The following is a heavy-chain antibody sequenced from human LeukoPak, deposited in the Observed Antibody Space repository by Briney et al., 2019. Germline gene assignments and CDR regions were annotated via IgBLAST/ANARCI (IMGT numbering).Heavy chain of an antibody. J-gene: IGHJ6*03. V-gene: IGHV4-4*09. CDR2: IYTSGST. CDR1: GGSISSYY. Sequence: SETLSLTCTVSGGSISSYYWSWIRQPPGKGLEWIGYIYTSGSTNYNPSLKSRVTISVDTSKNQFSLKLSSVTAADTAVYYCARIVPHSPFYDFWSGYWGYCMDVWGKGTTVTVSS. D-gene: IGHD3-3*01. CDR3: ARIVPHSPFYDFWSGYWGYCMDV.